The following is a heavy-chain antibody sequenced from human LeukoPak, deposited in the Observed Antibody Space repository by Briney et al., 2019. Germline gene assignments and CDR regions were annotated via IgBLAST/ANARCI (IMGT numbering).Heavy chain of an antibody. V-gene: IGHV4-4*07. J-gene: IGHJ6*03. Sequence: SETLSLTCTVSGGSISSYYWSWIRQPAGKGLEWIGRIYTSGSTNYNPSLKSRVTMSVDTSKNQFSLKLSSVTAADTAVYYRARESGYPPYYYYYYMDVWGKGTTVTVSS. CDR1: GGSISSYY. CDR3: ARESGYPPYYYYYYMDV. D-gene: IGHD3-3*01. CDR2: IYTSGST.